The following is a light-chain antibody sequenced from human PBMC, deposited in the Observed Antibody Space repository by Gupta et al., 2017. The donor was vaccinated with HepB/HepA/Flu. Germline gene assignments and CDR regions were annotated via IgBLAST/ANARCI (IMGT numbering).Light chain of an antibody. J-gene: IGLJ2*01. CDR2: EVS. Sequence: QSALTQPASMSGSPGQPITIPCTGTSSDVGNYNLVSWYQQHPGKAPKLIIFEVSKRPSGLSTRFSASKSGNTASLTISGLQAEDEADYYCYSYAGDSTFVFGGGTKLTVL. V-gene: IGLV2-23*02. CDR3: YSYAGDSTFV. CDR1: SSDVGNYNL.